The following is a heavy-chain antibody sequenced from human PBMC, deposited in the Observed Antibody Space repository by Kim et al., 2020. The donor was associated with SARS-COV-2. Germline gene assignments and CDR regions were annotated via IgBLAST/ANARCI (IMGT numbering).Heavy chain of an antibody. D-gene: IGHD6-19*01. V-gene: IGHV3-74*01. J-gene: IGHJ4*02. Sequence: YSESLKGLFTISRDNAKNTLFLQMNSLGVEDMGLYYCLRGTNGWKGVDYWSQGTLITVSS. CDR3: LRGTNGWKGVDY.